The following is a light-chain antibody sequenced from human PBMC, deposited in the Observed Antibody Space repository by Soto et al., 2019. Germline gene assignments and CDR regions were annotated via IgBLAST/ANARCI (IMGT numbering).Light chain of an antibody. Sequence: QSALTQPRSVSGSPGQSVTISCTGTSSDVGAFNYVSWYQQHPGKAPKLMIYDVTARPSGVPDRFSGSKSGNTASLTISGLQAKDEADYFCCSYSSSYTLLFGGGTQLTVL. CDR2: DVT. J-gene: IGLJ2*01. CDR3: CSYSSSYTLL. V-gene: IGLV2-11*01. CDR1: SSDVGAFNY.